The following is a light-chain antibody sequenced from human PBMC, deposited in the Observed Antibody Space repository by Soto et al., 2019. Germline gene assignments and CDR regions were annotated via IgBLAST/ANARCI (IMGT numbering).Light chain of an antibody. CDR1: QSVSSY. Sequence: EIVLTQSPATLSLSPGERATLSCRASQSVSSYLAGYHQKPRQAPRLLIYDASNSATSVPPRFSGGGSGTDFTLIISSREPEDVEVYYCQQRNNWSPVTFGQGTKVEIK. CDR3: QQRNNWSPVT. CDR2: DAS. V-gene: IGKV3-11*01. J-gene: IGKJ1*01.